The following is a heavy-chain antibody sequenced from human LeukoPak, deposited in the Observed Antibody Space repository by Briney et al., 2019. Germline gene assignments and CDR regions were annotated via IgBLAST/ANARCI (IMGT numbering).Heavy chain of an antibody. CDR2: INPDDKST. CDR1: GFTFSKYW. CDR3: ARGATYAYYQDY. Sequence: GGSLRLSCAASGFTFSKYWLHWVRQPPGRGLVWLARINPDDKSTSYADSVKGRFTISIDDAKETLFLQMNSLTAEDTAVYYCARGATYAYYQDYWGQGTLVTVSS. D-gene: IGHD1-26*01. V-gene: IGHV3-74*01. J-gene: IGHJ4*02.